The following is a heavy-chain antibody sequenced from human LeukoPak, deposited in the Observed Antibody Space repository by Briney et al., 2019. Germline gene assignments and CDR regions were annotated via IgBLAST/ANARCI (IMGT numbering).Heavy chain of an antibody. CDR2: IYTSGST. CDR1: GGSISSYY. V-gene: IGHV4-4*07. J-gene: IGHJ5*02. Sequence: SETLSLTCPVSGGSISSYYWSWIRQPAGKGLEWIGRIYTSGSTNYNPSLKSRVTMSVDTSKNQFSLKLTSVTAADTAVYYCARDRYGSGSYYKSWFDPGAREPWSPSPQ. CDR3: ARDRYGSGSYYKSWFDP. D-gene: IGHD3-10*01.